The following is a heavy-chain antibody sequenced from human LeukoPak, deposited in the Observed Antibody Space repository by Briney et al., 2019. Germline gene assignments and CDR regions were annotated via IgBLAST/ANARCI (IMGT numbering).Heavy chain of an antibody. CDR3: TRLGRPLYCSGGSCYSHAFDI. V-gene: IGHV4-39*02. J-gene: IGHJ3*02. Sequence: SETLSLTCTVSGGSISTNYYYWGWIRQPPGKGLEWIGNIYYSGSTFYNPSLKSRVTISVDTSTNHFSLSLDSVTAADTAVYYCTRLGRPLYCSGGSCYSHAFDIWGQGTMVTVSS. CDR1: GGSISTNYYY. CDR2: IYYSGST. D-gene: IGHD2-15*01.